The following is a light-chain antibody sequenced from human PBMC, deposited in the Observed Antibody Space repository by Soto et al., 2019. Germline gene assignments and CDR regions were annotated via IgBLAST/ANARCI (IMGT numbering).Light chain of an antibody. J-gene: IGKJ5*01. CDR1: QSVSSY. CDR3: QQRYNWPIT. V-gene: IGKV3-11*02. CDR2: GAS. Sequence: EIVMTQSPATLSVSPGGRATLSCRASQSVSSYLAWYQLKPGQAPRLLVYGASSRATGIPARFSGSGSGRDFTLTISSLEPEDFSVYYCQQRYNWPITFGQGTRLEIK.